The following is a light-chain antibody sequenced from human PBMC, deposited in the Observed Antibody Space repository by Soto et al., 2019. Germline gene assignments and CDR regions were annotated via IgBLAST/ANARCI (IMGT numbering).Light chain of an antibody. V-gene: IGKV1-27*01. J-gene: IGKJ5*01. Sequence: DIPMTQSPSSLSASVGDRVSITCRASQDIGKSLAWYQQKPGKVPKLLIYGTSTVHSGVPSRFSGSGSGTDFTLTISSLQPEDVATYYCQKYNSALTFGQGTRLAIK. CDR2: GTS. CDR1: QDIGKS. CDR3: QKYNSALT.